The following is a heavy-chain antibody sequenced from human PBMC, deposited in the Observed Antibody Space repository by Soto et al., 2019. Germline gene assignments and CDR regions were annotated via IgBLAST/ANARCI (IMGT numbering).Heavy chain of an antibody. CDR3: ASGWFGEFVYYFDY. J-gene: IGHJ4*02. Sequence: GASVEVSCKASGYTFTSYGISWVRQAPGQGLEWMGWISAYNGNTNYAQKLQGRVTMTTDTSTSTAYMGLRSLRSDDTAVYYCASGWFGEFVYYFDYWGQGTLVTVSS. D-gene: IGHD3-10*01. CDR2: ISAYNGNT. CDR1: GYTFTSYG. V-gene: IGHV1-18*01.